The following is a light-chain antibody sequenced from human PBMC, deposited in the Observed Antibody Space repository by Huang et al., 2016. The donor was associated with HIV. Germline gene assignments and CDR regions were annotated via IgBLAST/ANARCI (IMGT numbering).Light chain of an antibody. Sequence: DIVMTQSPDSLAVSLGERATINCKSSQSILYSSTDKSYLAWYHQKPGQPPKLLIYWASTRESGVPDRFSGSGSGTDFTLTISSLQAEDVAVYYCQQYYSSPFTFGPGTKEDIK. CDR1: QSILYSSTDKSY. V-gene: IGKV4-1*01. J-gene: IGKJ3*01. CDR2: WAS. CDR3: QQYYSSPFT.